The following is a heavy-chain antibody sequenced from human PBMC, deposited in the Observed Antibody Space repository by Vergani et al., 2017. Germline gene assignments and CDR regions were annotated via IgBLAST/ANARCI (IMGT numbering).Heavy chain of an antibody. CDR3: AKDSSGWFEPFNWFDP. CDR2: IRSKAYGGTT. J-gene: IGHJ5*02. V-gene: IGHV3-49*03. Sequence: EVQLVESGGGLVQPGRSLRLSCTASGFTFGDYAMSWFRQAPGKGLEWVGFIRSKAYGGTTEYAASVKGRFTISRDDSKSIAYLQMNSLRAEDTAVYYCAKDSSGWFEPFNWFDPWGQGTLVTVSS. D-gene: IGHD6-19*01. CDR1: GFTFGDYA.